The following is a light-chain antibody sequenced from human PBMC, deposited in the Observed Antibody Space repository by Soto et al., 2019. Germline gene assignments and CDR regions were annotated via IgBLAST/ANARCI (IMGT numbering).Light chain of an antibody. CDR2: DNN. V-gene: IGLV1-51*01. J-gene: IGLJ2*01. CDR3: ATWDNSLTVGV. Sequence: QSVLTQPPSVSAAPGQKVTISCSGTSSNIGKDYVSWYQQVPGTAPKLLIYDNNKRPSGIPDRFSGSKSGTSATLGITGLQTGDEADYYCATWDNSLTVGVFGGGTKVTFL. CDR1: SSNIGKDY.